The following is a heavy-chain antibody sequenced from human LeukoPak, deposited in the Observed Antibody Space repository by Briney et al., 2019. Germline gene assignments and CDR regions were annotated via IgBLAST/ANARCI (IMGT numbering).Heavy chain of an antibody. Sequence: PSETLSLTCAVYGGSFSGYYWSWIRQPPGKGLEWIGEINHRGSTNYNSPLKSRLTISKDKFKNQFSLKLTSVTVADTAVYFCARVKAVAGTLPHLLGYWGQGTLVTVSS. CDR1: GGSFSGYY. D-gene: IGHD6-19*01. V-gene: IGHV4-34*01. CDR3: ARVKAVAGTLPHLLGY. CDR2: INHRGST. J-gene: IGHJ4*01.